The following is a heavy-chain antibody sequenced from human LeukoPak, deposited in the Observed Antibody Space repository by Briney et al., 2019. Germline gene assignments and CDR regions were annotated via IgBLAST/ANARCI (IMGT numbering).Heavy chain of an antibody. D-gene: IGHD3-10*01. J-gene: IGHJ4*02. Sequence: ASVKVSCKASGYTFNNYGLTWVRQAPGQGLEWMGWVSAYNGNTIYAQNLQGRVTMTIDSSTSTAYMELRSLRSDDTAIYYCTRDHKLLWFGEFFPPTSLNDYWGQGTLVTVSS. CDR3: TRDHKLLWFGEFFPPTSLNDY. V-gene: IGHV1-18*01. CDR2: VSAYNGNT. CDR1: GYTFNNYG.